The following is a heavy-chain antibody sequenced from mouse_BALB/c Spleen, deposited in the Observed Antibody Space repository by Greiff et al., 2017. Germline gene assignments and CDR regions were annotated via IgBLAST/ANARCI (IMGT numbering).Heavy chain of an antibody. CDR3: ARQGYGSHDY. D-gene: IGHD1-1*01. J-gene: IGHJ2*01. CDR1: GFAFSSYD. CDR2: ISSGGGST. V-gene: IGHV5-12-1*01. Sequence: EVKVVESGGGLVKPGGSLKLSCAASGFAFSSYDMSWVRQTPEKRLEWVAYISSGGGSTYYPDTVKGRFTISRDNAKNTLYLQMSSLKSEDTAMYYCARQGYGSHDYWGQGTTLTVSS.